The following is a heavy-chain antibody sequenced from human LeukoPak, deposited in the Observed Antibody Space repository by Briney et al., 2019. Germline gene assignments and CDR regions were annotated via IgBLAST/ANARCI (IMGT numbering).Heavy chain of an antibody. CDR2: IYYSGNA. J-gene: IGHJ3*02. D-gene: IGHD4-23*01. CDR3: ARDPDYGGNSVSAFDI. Sequence: SETLSLTCTVSGGSISSHYWSWIRQPPGKGLEWIGYIYYSGNANYNPSLKSRVTISVDTSKNQFSLKLSSVTAADTAVYSCARDPDYGGNSVSAFDIWGQGTMVTVSS. CDR1: GGSISSHY. V-gene: IGHV4-59*11.